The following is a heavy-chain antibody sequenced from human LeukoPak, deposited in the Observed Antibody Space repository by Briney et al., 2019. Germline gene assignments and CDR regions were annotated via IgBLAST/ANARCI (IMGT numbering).Heavy chain of an antibody. V-gene: IGHV4-4*07. CDR1: GGSISSYY. CDR3: ARVRSSTSWAFDY. J-gene: IGHJ4*02. Sequence: SETLSLTCTVSGGSISSYYWIWIRQPAGKGLEWIGRIYTSGSTNYNPSLKSRVTMSVDTSKNQFSLKLSSVTAADTAVYYCARVRSSTSWAFDYWGQGTLVTVSS. CDR2: IYTSGST. D-gene: IGHD2-2*01.